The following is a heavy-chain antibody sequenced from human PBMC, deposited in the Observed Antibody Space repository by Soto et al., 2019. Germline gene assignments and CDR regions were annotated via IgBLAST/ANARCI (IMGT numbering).Heavy chain of an antibody. J-gene: IGHJ6*03. CDR3: ARVSKGYYGSGMNYYYYMDV. CDR2: IYYSGST. V-gene: IGHV4-59*01. D-gene: IGHD3-10*01. Sequence: SETLSLTCTVSGGSISSYYWSWIRQPPGKGLEWIGYIYYSGSTNYNPSLKSRVTISVDTSKNQFSLKLSSVTAADTAVYYCARVSKGYYGSGMNYYYYMDVWGKGTTVTVSS. CDR1: GGSISSYY.